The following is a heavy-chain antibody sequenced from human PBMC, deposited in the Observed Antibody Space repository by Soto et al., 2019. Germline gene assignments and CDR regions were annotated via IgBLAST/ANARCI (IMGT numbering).Heavy chain of an antibody. V-gene: IGHV4-34*01. J-gene: IGHJ6*02. CDR1: GGSFSGYY. D-gene: IGHD3-10*01. CDR2: INHSGST. CDR3: ASGSGRRSYYYYGMDV. Sequence: SETLSLTCAVYGGSFSGYYWSWIRQPPGKGLEWIGEINHSGSTNYNPSLKSRVTISVDTSKNQFSLKLSSVTAADTAVYYCASGSGRRSYYYYGMDVWGQGTTVTVSS.